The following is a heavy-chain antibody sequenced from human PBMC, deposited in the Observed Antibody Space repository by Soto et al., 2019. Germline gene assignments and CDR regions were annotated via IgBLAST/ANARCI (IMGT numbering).Heavy chain of an antibody. CDR1: GFTFSNYA. D-gene: IGHD2-2*01. J-gene: IGHJ4*02. CDR3: AKRSNTPAAMKSPVDY. CDR2: ISDSGGST. Sequence: EVQVLDSGGGLVQPGGSLRLSCAASGFTFSNYAMSWVRQAPGKGLEWVSTISDSGGSTYYADSVKGRFTISRDNSKNTLYLQMNRLGAEDTAVYYCAKRSNTPAAMKSPVDYWGQGTLVTVSS. V-gene: IGHV3-23*01.